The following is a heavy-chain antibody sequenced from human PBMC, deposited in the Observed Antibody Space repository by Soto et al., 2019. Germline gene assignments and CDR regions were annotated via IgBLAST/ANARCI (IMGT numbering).Heavy chain of an antibody. CDR2: ISYDGSNK. D-gene: IGHD2-21*01. CDR3: AKDVVGLGYYYYGMDF. CDR1: GFTVSSYV. V-gene: IGHV3-30*18. Sequence: GGGLGPCCEAAGFTVSSYVMHWVRQVPGKGLEWVAIISYDGSNKYYADSVKGRFTISRDNSKNTLYLQMNSLRAEDTAASYCAKDVVGLGYYYYGMDFWGQGTTVTVSS. J-gene: IGHJ6*02.